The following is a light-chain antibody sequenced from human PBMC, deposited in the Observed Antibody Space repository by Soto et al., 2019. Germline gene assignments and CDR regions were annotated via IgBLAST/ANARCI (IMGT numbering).Light chain of an antibody. Sequence: QSVLTQPPSGSRTPGQSVTISCSGSNSNIGRNTGNLYQQFPGAAPNLLIHSDNQRPSGVPDRFSGSRSGTSASLAISGFQSEDEAEYYCAAWDESPNVPVFGGGTKVTVL. CDR1: NSNIGRNT. CDR2: SDN. V-gene: IGLV1-44*01. CDR3: AAWDESPNVPV. J-gene: IGLJ3*02.